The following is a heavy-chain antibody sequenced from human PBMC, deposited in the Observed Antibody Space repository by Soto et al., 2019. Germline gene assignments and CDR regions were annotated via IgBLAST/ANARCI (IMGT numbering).Heavy chain of an antibody. Sequence: GASVKVSCKASGYRFTSYGISWVRQAPGQGLEWLGWISAYDDNTKYAQTLQGRVSMSTDTSTNTAYMELRSLRSDDMAMYYCARGGYYDSSGSRNYHYYGMNVWGQGTTVTVSS. CDR3: ARGGYYDSSGSRNYHYYGMNV. CDR2: ISAYDDNT. V-gene: IGHV1-18*03. J-gene: IGHJ6*02. D-gene: IGHD3-22*01. CDR1: GYRFTSYG.